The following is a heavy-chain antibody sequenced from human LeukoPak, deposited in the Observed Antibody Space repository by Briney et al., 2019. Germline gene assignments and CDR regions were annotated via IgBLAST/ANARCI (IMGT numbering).Heavy chain of an antibody. J-gene: IGHJ4*02. D-gene: IGHD2-2*01. CDR3: ARFVVPAALYYFDY. CDR2: IFYNGST. Sequence: SETLSLTCTVSGGSISSSSYYWGWIRQPPGKGLEWIGSIFYNGSTYYNPSLRSRVTISVDTSKNQFSLKLSSVTAADTAVYYCARFVVPAALYYFDYWGQGTLVTVSS. CDR1: GGSISSSSYY. V-gene: IGHV4-39*01.